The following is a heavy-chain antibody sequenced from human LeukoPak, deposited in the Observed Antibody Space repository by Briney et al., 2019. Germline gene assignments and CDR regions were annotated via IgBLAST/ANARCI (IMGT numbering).Heavy chain of an antibody. CDR2: INRRGRT. Sequence: GGSLRLSCAPSGFTLSTYDMEWVRQAPGEGREWVSGINRRGRTYYTGPVKGRFTISRDNSKNTLYLQMNSLRAEDTAVYYCARAYYDSSGDYWGEGTLVTVSS. D-gene: IGHD3-22*01. J-gene: IGHJ4*02. CDR3: ARAYYDSSGDY. CDR1: GFTLSTYD. V-gene: IGHV3-23*01.